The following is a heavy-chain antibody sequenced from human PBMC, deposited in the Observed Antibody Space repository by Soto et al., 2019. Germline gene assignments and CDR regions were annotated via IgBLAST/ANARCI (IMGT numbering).Heavy chain of an antibody. Sequence: ASVKVSCKASGGTFSSYAISWVRQAPGQGLEWMGGIIPIFGTANYAQKFQGRVTITADESTSTAYMELSSLRSEDTAVYYWATDTPPAGSSSSPHFQHWGQGTLVTVSS. D-gene: IGHD6-6*01. CDR1: GGTFSSYA. J-gene: IGHJ1*01. CDR2: IIPIFGTA. V-gene: IGHV1-69*13. CDR3: ATDTPPAGSSSSPHFQH.